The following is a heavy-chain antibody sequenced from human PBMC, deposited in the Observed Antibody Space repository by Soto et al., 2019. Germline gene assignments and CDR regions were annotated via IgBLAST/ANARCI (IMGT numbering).Heavy chain of an antibody. V-gene: IGHV3-30-3*01. Sequence: QVQLVESGGGVVKPGRSLRLSCAASGFTFSTHAMHWVRQAPGKGLECVAIVSFDGSNKYYADSVKGRFTISRDNSKNTLYLQMSGLTPEDTAVYYCARDQTGITTTGGGRIDHWGQGTLV. J-gene: IGHJ4*02. D-gene: IGHD1-20*01. CDR2: VSFDGSNK. CDR3: ARDQTGITTTGGGRIDH. CDR1: GFTFSTHA.